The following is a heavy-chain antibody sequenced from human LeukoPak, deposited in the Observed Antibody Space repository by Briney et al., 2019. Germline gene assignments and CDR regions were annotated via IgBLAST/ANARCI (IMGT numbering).Heavy chain of an antibody. D-gene: IGHD3-22*01. J-gene: IGHJ1*01. CDR3: ARAPSEIGGYYPEYFRH. CDR2: IKSDGGT. V-gene: IGHV3-74*01. Sequence: GGSLRLSCAASGFTFSTSWLHWVRHAPGKGLVWVSRIKSDGGTNYADSVKGRFTISRDNAKKTVSLQMNSLSPEDTGVYYCARAPSEIGGYYPEYFRHWGQGTLVTVSS. CDR1: GFTFSTSW.